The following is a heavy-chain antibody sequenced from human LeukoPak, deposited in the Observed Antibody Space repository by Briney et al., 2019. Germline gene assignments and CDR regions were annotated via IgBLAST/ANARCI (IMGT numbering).Heavy chain of an antibody. D-gene: IGHD6-19*01. J-gene: IGHJ6*03. V-gene: IGHV4-34*01. CDR3: ARVAVAGIGYYYYYYMDV. Sequence: SETLSLTCAVYGESFNGYYWSWIRQPPGKGLEWIGEINHSGSTNYNPSLKSRVTISVDTSKNQFSLKLSSVTAADTAVYYCARVAVAGIGYYYYYYMDVWGKGTTVTVSS. CDR1: GESFNGYY. CDR2: INHSGST.